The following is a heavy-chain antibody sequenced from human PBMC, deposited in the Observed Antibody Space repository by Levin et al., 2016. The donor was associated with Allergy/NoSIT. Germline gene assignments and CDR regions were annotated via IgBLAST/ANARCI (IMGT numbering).Heavy chain of an antibody. J-gene: IGHJ4*02. CDR3: AKKILVSGWTYYFDY. CDR2: ISGSGDNT. V-gene: IGHV3-23*01. Sequence: GESLKISCAASGFTFSNYAMNWVRQAPGEGLEWVSSISGSGDNTYYADSVKGRFTISRDNSKDTLYLQMNSLRTEDTAAYYCAKKILVSGWTYYFDYWGQGTLVTVSS. CDR1: GFTFSNYA. D-gene: IGHD6-19*01.